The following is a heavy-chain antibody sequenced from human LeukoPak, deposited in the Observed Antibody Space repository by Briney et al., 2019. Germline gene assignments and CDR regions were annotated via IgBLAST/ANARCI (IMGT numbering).Heavy chain of an antibody. CDR1: GYTFTGYY. CDR3: AREGFVPQYYYYGMDV. V-gene: IGHV1-2*04. D-gene: IGHD3-16*01. CDR2: INPNSGGT. Sequence: VASVKVSCKASGYTFTGYYMHWVRQAPGQGLEWMGWINPNSGGTNYAQKFQGWVTMTRDTSISTAYMELSRLRSDDTAVYYCAREGFVPQYYYYGMDVWGQGTTVTVSS. J-gene: IGHJ6*02.